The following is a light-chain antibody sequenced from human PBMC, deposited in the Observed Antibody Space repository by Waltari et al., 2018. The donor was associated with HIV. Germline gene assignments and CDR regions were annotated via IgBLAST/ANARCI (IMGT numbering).Light chain of an antibody. J-gene: IGLJ1*01. Sequence: QSALTQPASVSGSPGQSTTISCTGTSSDVGGYNYASWYQQHPGKAPKPMIYDVSNRPSGVSNRFSGSKSGNTASLTISGLQAEDEADYYCSSYTSSNTLPYVFGTGTKVTVL. CDR2: DVS. CDR3: SSYTSSNTLPYV. V-gene: IGLV2-14*03. CDR1: SSDVGGYNY.